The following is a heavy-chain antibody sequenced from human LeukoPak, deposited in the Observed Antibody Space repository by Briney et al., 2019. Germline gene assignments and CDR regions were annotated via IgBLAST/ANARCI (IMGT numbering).Heavy chain of an antibody. D-gene: IGHD6-13*01. V-gene: IGHV4-59*01. CDR1: GGSISSYY. J-gene: IGHJ5*02. CDR3: AREAAGERRFDP. Sequence: SETLSLTCTVSGGSISSYYWSWIRQPPGKGLEWIGYIYYSGSTNYNPSLKSRVTISVDTSKNQFSLKLSSVTAADTAVYYCAREAAGERRFDPWGQGTLVTVSS. CDR2: IYYSGST.